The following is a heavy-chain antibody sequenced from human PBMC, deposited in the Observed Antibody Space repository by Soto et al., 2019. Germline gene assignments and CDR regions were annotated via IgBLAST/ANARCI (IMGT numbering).Heavy chain of an antibody. CDR2: ISSNGGST. V-gene: IGHV3-64*01. J-gene: IGHJ4*02. CDR3: ASDGGSYYLDY. Sequence: EVQLVESGGGLVQPGGSLRLSCAASGFTFSRYAMHWVRQAPGKGLEYVSAISSNGGSTYYANSVKGRFTISRDNSKNTLYLHMGSLRAEDMAVYDCASDGGSYYLDYWGQGTLVTVSS. D-gene: IGHD1-26*01. CDR1: GFTFSRYA.